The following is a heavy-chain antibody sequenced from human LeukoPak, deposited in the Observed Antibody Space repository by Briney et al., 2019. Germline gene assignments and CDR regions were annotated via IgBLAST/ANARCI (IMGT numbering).Heavy chain of an antibody. J-gene: IGHJ4*02. CDR2: VSSEGDRR. V-gene: IGHV3-30*04. Sequence: GGSLRLSCAASGFTFSHYAMHWVRRAPGKGLEWVTFVSSEGDRRYYADSVKGRFTISRDDSKNTLYLQMNSLRAEDTALYYCVRDLSGHYSLDHWGQGALVTVSS. CDR3: VRDLSGHYSLDH. CDR1: GFTFSHYA. D-gene: IGHD4-17*01.